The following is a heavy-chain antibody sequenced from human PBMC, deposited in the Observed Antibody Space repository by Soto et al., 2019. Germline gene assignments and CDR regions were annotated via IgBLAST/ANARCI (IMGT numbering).Heavy chain of an antibody. CDR1: GFPFSRYR. CDR3: PRLFSSSWNGPFDY. V-gene: IGHV3-33*01. Sequence: GGSLRLSCAASGFPFSRYRVNWVRQPPGKGLEWVAVIWYDGSTKYYADSVKGGFTISRDNSKNTLYLQMNSLRSEDTTVYYCPRLFSSSWNGPFDYWGQGTLVTVSS. D-gene: IGHD6-13*01. J-gene: IGHJ4*02. CDR2: IWYDGSTK.